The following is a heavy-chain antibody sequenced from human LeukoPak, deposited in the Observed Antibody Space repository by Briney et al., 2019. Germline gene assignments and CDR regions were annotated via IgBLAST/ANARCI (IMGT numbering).Heavy chain of an antibody. CDR2: TYHLGNT. Sequence: KPSETLSLTCSVSGVSISSTAYYWSWIRQPPGKGLEWIGYTYHLGNTFYNPSLKSRVTISMDRSNNQVSLKLSSVTAADTAVYYCARAPIRHVGWFDFWGQGTLVTVSS. V-gene: IGHV4-30-2*01. CDR1: GVSISSTAYY. D-gene: IGHD5-24*01. J-gene: IGHJ5*01. CDR3: ARAPIRHVGWFDF.